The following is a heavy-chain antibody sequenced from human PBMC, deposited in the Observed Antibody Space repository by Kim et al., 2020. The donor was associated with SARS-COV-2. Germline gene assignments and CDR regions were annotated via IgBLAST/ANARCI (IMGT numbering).Heavy chain of an antibody. CDR1: GGSISSYY. Sequence: SETLSLTCTLSGGSISSYYWSWIRQPAGKGLEWIGRFYTSGSPNYNPSLKSRVSMSLDTSKNQFSLTLSSVTAADTAVYYCARDGVAGQAYYFDHWGQGALVTVSS. V-gene: IGHV4-4*07. CDR2: FYTSGSP. J-gene: IGHJ4*02. CDR3: ARDGVAGQAYYFDH. D-gene: IGHD6-19*01.